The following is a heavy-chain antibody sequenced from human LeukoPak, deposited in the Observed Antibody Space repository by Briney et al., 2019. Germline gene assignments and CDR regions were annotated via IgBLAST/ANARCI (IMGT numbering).Heavy chain of an antibody. J-gene: IGHJ4*02. D-gene: IGHD1-26*01. CDR1: GGSISSGSYY. CDR3: ARDRYSVRYSGMLAY. CDR2: IYNTGST. Sequence: PSETLSLTCTVSGGSISSGSYYWSWIRQPAGKGLEWIGRIYNTGSTNYNPSLKSRVSMSVDTSKNQFSLRLSSVTAADTAVYFCARDRYSVRYSGMLAYWGQGTLVTVSS. V-gene: IGHV4-61*02.